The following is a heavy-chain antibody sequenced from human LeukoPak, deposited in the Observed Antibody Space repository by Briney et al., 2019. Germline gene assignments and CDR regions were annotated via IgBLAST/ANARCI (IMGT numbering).Heavy chain of an antibody. CDR3: ARVPSGYTLGYGYYYYYMDV. D-gene: IGHD5-18*01. CDR1: GFTFSDYT. V-gene: IGHV3-48*04. J-gene: IGHJ6*03. CDR2: ISTSSSTI. Sequence: GGSLRLACAVSGFTFSDYTMTWVRQAPGKGLEWVSYISTSSSTIYYADSVKGRFTISTDNTKNPLYLQMNSLRAEDTAVYYCARVPSGYTLGYGYYYYYMDVWGKGTTVTVSS.